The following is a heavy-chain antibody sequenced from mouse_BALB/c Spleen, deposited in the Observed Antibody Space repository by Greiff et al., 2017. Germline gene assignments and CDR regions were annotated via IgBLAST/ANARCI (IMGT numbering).Heavy chain of an antibody. Sequence: QVQLKQSGAELVKPGASVKLSCKASGYTFTSYYMYWVKQRPGQGLEWIGEINPSNGGTNFNEKFKSKATLTVDKSSSTAYMQLSSLTSEDSAVYYCTRSDYYGKDAMDYWGQGTSVTVSS. J-gene: IGHJ4*01. CDR2: INPSNGGT. D-gene: IGHD1-1*01. CDR1: GYTFTSYY. V-gene: IGHV1S81*02. CDR3: TRSDYYGKDAMDY.